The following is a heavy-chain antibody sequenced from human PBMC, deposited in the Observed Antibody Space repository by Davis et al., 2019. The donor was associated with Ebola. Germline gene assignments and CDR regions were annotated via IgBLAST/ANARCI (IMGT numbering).Heavy chain of an antibody. CDR2: INPNDGRT. J-gene: IGHJ3*02. Sequence: AASVKVSCKASGYTFTGYYMHWVRQAPGQGLEWMGMINPNDGRTIYAQKFQGRVTVTRDTSTTTVYMDLSSLRSEDTALYYCTTPGWQDSGYDVFDIWGQGTMVTVSS. CDR1: GYTFTGYY. CDR3: TTPGWQDSGYDVFDI. D-gene: IGHD5-12*01. V-gene: IGHV1-46*03.